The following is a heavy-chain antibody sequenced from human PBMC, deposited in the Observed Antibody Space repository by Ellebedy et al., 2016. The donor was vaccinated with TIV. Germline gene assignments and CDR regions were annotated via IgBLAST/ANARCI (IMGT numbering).Heavy chain of an antibody. V-gene: IGHV3-30*02. J-gene: IGHJ3*02. CDR3: ISDIVGDGFDN. Sequence: GESLKISCVASGFTFSNYVMHWVRQAPGKGPEWVAMIRSDSSNEYYADSVRGRFTISRDNSKNTLYLRMNSLRHEDTALYYCISDIVGDGFDNWGQGTMVTVPS. D-gene: IGHD5-12*01. CDR1: GFTFSNYV. CDR2: IRSDSSNE.